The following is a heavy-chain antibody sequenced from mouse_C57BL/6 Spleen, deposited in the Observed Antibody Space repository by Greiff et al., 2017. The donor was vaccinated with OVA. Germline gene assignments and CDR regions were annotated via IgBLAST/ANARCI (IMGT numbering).Heavy chain of an antibody. CDR1: GFTFSDYG. CDR3: ARPTARYAMDY. CDR2: ISSGSSTI. Sequence: VQLKESGGGLVKPGGSLKLSCAASGFTFSDYGMHWVRQAPEKGLEWVAYISSGSSTIYYAATVKGRFTISRDNAKNTLFLQMTSLRSEDTAMYYCARPTARYAMDYWGQGTSVTVSS. J-gene: IGHJ4*01. V-gene: IGHV5-17*01. D-gene: IGHD1-2*01.